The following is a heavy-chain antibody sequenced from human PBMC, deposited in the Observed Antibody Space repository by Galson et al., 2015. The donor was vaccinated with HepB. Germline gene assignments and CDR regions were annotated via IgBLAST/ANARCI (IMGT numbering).Heavy chain of an antibody. D-gene: IGHD5-24*01. J-gene: IGHJ3*02. Sequence: SLRLSCAASGFTVSSNYMSWVRQAPGKGLEWVSVIYSGGSTYYADSVKGRFTISRHNSKNTLYLQTNSLRAEDTAVYYCAGGRLQRDGYNWGATDDAFDIWGQGTMVTVSS. CDR1: GFTVSSNY. V-gene: IGHV3-53*04. CDR3: AGGRLQRDGYNWGATDDAFDI. CDR2: IYSGGST.